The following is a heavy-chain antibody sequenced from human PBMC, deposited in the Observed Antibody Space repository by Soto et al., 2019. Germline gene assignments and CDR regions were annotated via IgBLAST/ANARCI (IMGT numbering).Heavy chain of an antibody. Sequence: SETLSLTCTVSGGSISSYYWSWIRQPPGKGLEWIGYIYYSGSTNYNPSLKSRVTISVDTSKNQFSLKLSSVTAADTAVYYCARHQLGRGFFDYWGQGTLVPVSS. D-gene: IGHD1-1*01. CDR1: GGSISSYY. J-gene: IGHJ4*02. CDR3: ARHQLGRGFFDY. CDR2: IYYSGST. V-gene: IGHV4-59*08.